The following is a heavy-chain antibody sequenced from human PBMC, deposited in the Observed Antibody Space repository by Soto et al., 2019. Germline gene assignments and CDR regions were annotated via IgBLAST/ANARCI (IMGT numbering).Heavy chain of an antibody. J-gene: IGHJ4*02. CDR3: TGPLYYYDNSGYDY. CDR2: IRDRDYNYAT. Sequence: GGSLRLSCVASGSIFSGSAIHWVRQASGKGLEWLGRIRDRDYNYATAYAASVNGRFTISRDDSKSTAYLQMHSLKTEDTALYYCTGPLYYYDNSGYDYWGQGTLVTVSS. CDR1: GSIFSGSA. V-gene: IGHV3-73*01. D-gene: IGHD3-22*01.